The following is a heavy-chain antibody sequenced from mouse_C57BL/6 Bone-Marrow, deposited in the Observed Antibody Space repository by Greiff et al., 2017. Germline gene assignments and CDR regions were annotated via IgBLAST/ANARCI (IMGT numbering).Heavy chain of an antibody. V-gene: IGHV1-63*01. J-gene: IGHJ4*01. Sequence: QVQLQQSGAELVRPGTSVKMSCKASGYTFTNYWIGWAKQRPGHGLEWIGDIYPGGGYTNYNEKFKGKGTLTADKSSSTAYMQLSSLTSEDSAIYYCARLAGLLRYAMDYWGQGTSVTVSS. CDR2: IYPGGGYT. D-gene: IGHD2-3*01. CDR3: ARLAGLLRYAMDY. CDR1: GYTFTNYW.